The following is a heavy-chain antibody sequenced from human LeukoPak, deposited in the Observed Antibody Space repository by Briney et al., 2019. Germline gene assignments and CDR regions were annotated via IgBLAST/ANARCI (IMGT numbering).Heavy chain of an antibody. CDR1: GFTSSSYA. CDR2: ISGSGGST. D-gene: IGHD3-22*01. V-gene: IGHV3-23*01. Sequence: GGSLRLSCAASGFTSSSYAMSWVRQAPGKGLEWVSAISGSGGSTYYADSVKGRFTISRDNSKNTLYLQMNSLRAEDTAVYYCAKDLGVTYYYDSSGYYYDYWGQGTLVTVSS. CDR3: AKDLGVTYYYDSSGYYYDY. J-gene: IGHJ4*02.